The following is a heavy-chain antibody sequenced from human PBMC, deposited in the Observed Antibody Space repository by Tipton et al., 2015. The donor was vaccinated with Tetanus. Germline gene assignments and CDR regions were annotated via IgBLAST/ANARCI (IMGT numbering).Heavy chain of an antibody. V-gene: IGHV3-30-3*01. CDR3: ASGVLLQGGPLDN. CDR2: ISFDGTYR. Sequence: LSLTCAASGLTFSRYALHWVRQAPGHGLEWVAIISFDGTYRYYADSAKGRFTISRDNSKNTLYLQVNSLRVDDTAVYYCASGVLLQGGPLDNWGQGTLVTVSS. D-gene: IGHD3-10*01. CDR1: GLTFSRYA. J-gene: IGHJ4*02.